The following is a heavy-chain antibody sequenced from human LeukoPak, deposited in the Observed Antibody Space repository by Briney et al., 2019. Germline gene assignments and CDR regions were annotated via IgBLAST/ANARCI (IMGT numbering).Heavy chain of an antibody. Sequence: PSETLSLTCAVYGGSFSGYYWSWIRQPAGKGLEWIGRIYTSGSTNYNPSLKSRVTMSVDTSKNQFSLKLSSVTAADTAVYYCARRVSGGYGSSFYFDYWGQGTLVTVSS. CDR3: ARRVSGGYGSSFYFDY. V-gene: IGHV4-59*10. CDR1: GGSFSGYY. J-gene: IGHJ4*02. D-gene: IGHD5-12*01. CDR2: IYTSGST.